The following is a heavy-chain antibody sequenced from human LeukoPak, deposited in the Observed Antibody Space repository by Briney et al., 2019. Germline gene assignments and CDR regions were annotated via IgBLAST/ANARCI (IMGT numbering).Heavy chain of an antibody. Sequence: GGSLRLSCAASGFTFSRYWMSWVRQAPGKGLEWVANIKQDGSEKYYVDSMKGRFTISRDNAKNSLYLQMNSLRAEDTAVYYCARGKDWYDYWGQGTLVTVSS. J-gene: IGHJ4*02. CDR3: ARGKDWYDY. V-gene: IGHV3-7*03. D-gene: IGHD3-9*01. CDR1: GFTFSRYW. CDR2: IKQDGSEK.